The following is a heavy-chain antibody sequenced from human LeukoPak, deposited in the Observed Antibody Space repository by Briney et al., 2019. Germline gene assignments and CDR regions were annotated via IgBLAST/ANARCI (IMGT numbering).Heavy chain of an antibody. Sequence: ASVTVSCKASGYTFTSYDINWVRRAPEQGLEWMGWMNPNSGNTGYAQKFQGRVTITRNTSISTAYMELSSLRSEDTAVYYCARGPDYSNYAYYFDYWGQGTLVTVSS. V-gene: IGHV1-8*03. J-gene: IGHJ4*02. CDR1: GYTFTSYD. CDR2: MNPNSGNT. CDR3: ARGPDYSNYAYYFDY. D-gene: IGHD4-11*01.